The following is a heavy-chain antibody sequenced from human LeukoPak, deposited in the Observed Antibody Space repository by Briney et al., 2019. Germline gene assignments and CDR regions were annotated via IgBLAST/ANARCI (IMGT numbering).Heavy chain of an antibody. CDR3: ARDLRRILVTMLFDC. CDR1: GYTFTSYG. V-gene: IGHV1-18*01. J-gene: IGHJ4*02. CDR2: ISAYNGNT. D-gene: IGHD5-12*01. Sequence: GASVKVSCKASGYTFTSYGISWVRQAPGQGLEWMGWISAYNGNTNYAQKLQGRVTMTTDTSTSTAYMELSSLRSEDTAVYYCARDLRRILVTMLFDCWGQGALVTVSS.